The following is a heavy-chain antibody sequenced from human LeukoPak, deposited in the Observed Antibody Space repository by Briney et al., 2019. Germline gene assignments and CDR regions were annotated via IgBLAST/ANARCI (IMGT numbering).Heavy chain of an antibody. V-gene: IGHV3-30*18. J-gene: IGHJ6*04. CDR1: GFTFSSYG. CDR3: AKDSRSAAVYYYYGMDV. D-gene: IGHD2-2*01. CDR2: ISYDGSNK. Sequence: PGGCLRLACAAAGFTFSSYGMHWVRQARGKGLEWVAVISYDGSNKYYADSVKGRFTISRDNSKNTLYLQMNSLRAEDTAVYYCAKDSRSAAVYYYYGMDVWGKGTTVTVSS.